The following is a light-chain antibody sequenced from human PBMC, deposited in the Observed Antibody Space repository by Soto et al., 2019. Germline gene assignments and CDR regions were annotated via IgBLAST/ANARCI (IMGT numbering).Light chain of an antibody. CDR1: SSNIGGNS. J-gene: IGLJ1*01. CDR2: DDD. Sequence: SVLTQPPSVSSAPAQRVTISCCGSSSNIGGNSVSWYQQLPGTAPKLLIYDDDKRPSGIPDRFSGSKSGTSATLGITGFQTGDEADYYCGSWDSSLSAYVFGTGTKVTV. CDR3: GSWDSSLSAYV. V-gene: IGLV1-51*01.